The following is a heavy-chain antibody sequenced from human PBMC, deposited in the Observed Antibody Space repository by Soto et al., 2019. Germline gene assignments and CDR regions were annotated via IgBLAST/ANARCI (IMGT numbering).Heavy chain of an antibody. Sequence: QMQLVQSGAEVKKPGASVKVSCKSSGYTFTSYDINGVRQATGQGLEWMGWMNPNSGNTGYAQKFQGRVTMTNNTSTSTAYMELSSLRSEDTAVYYCASNRDYYFDYWGQGTLVTVSS. V-gene: IGHV1-8*01. CDR1: GYTFTSYD. J-gene: IGHJ4*02. D-gene: IGHD3-10*01. CDR3: ASNRDYYFDY. CDR2: MNPNSGNT.